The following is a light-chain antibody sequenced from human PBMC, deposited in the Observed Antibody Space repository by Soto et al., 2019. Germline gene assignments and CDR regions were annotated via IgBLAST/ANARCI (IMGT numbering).Light chain of an antibody. CDR3: SSFTSSSTLEV. Sequence: QSVLTQPASVSGSPGQSITISCTGTSSDVGGYNYVSWYQQHPGKAPKLLISDVSNRPSGVSNRFSGSKSGNTASLTISGLQAEDEADYYCSSFTSSSTLEVFGGGTKLTVL. V-gene: IGLV2-14*01. CDR1: SSDVGGYNY. CDR2: DVS. J-gene: IGLJ3*02.